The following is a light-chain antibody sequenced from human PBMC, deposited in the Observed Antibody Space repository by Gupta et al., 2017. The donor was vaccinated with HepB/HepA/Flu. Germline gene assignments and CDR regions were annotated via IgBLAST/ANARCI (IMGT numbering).Light chain of an antibody. J-gene: IGKJ1*01. CDR3: QQNDRNPQIT. CDR2: AAS. CDR1: QSIDNN. V-gene: IGKV1-39*01. Sequence: DIQMTQSPSSLSASIGDRVTITCRASQSIDNNLNWYNQKPGKAPNLLIYAASSWQSGVPSRFSGSGCGKDFTLTISRRQPEDVAAYYCQQNDRNPQITFGQGTKVDIK.